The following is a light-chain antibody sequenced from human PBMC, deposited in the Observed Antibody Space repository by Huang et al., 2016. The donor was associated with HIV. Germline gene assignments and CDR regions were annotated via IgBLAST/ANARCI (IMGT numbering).Light chain of an antibody. J-gene: IGKJ1*01. CDR1: LSVSSY. V-gene: IGKV3-11*01. Sequence: EIVLTQSPATLSLSPGERATLTCRASLSVSSYLAWFQQKRGQAPSLLIYDAFNRAPGIPDRFSGSGSGTDFTLTISNVEPEDFAVYYCQQRNNWPRTFGQGTKVEI. CDR2: DAF. CDR3: QQRNNWPRT.